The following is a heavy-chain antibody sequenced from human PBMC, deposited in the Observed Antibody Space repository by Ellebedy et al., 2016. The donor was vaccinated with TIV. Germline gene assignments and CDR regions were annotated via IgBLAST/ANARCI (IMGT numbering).Heavy chain of an antibody. CDR3: ARLRYYYDSSLKDYFYFGMDV. J-gene: IGHJ6*02. D-gene: IGHD3-22*01. Sequence: MPSETLSLTCAVSGGSISSSSWWNWVRQPPGKGLEWIGEIYHSGSTNYNSSLKSRVTMSIDKSNNQLSLKLTSVTAADTAVYYCARLRYYYDSSLKDYFYFGMDVWGQGTTVTVSS. V-gene: IGHV4-4*02. CDR1: GGSISSSSW. CDR2: IYHSGST.